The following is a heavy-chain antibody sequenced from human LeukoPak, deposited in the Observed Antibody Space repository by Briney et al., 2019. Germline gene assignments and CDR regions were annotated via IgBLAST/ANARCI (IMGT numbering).Heavy chain of an antibody. Sequence: ASVKVSCQATGYTFTDHYFHWVRQAPGQGLEWMGWINPNSGGRNYAQKFQGRVTMTRDTSISTAYMELSRLRSDDTVVYYCARERISVAVATIGHYYYGMDVWGQGTTVTVSS. CDR1: GYTFTDHY. V-gene: IGHV1-2*02. J-gene: IGHJ6*02. CDR2: INPNSGGR. D-gene: IGHD5-24*01. CDR3: ARERISVAVATIGHYYYGMDV.